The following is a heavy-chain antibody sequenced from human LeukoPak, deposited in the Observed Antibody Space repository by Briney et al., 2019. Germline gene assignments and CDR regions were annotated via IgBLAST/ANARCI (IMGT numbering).Heavy chain of an antibody. V-gene: IGHV3-20*04. CDR1: GFTFSSYG. J-gene: IGHJ4*02. Sequence: RSGGSLRLSCAASGFTFSSYGMSWVRQAPGKGLEWVSGINWNGGSTGYADSVKGRFTISRDNAKNSLYLQMNSLRAEDTALYYCAREGDSSGQGNLWYFDYWGQGTLVTVSS. CDR2: INWNGGST. CDR3: AREGDSSGQGNLWYFDY. D-gene: IGHD3-22*01.